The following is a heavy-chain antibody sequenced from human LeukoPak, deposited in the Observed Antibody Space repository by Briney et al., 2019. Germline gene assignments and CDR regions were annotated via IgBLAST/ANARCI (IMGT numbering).Heavy chain of an antibody. CDR3: ARRGRYFDWLSATYYFDY. Sequence: GASVKVSCKASGYTFSSYGISWVRQAPGQGLEWMGWISAYNGNTNYAQKLQGRVTMTTDTSTSTAYMELRSLRSDDTAVYYCARRGRYFDWLSATYYFDYWGQGTLVTVSS. CDR1: GYTFSSYG. V-gene: IGHV1-18*01. CDR2: ISAYNGNT. J-gene: IGHJ4*02. D-gene: IGHD3-9*01.